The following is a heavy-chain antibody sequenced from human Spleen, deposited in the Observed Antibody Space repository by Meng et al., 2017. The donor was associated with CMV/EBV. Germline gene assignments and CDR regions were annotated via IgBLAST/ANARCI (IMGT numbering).Heavy chain of an antibody. V-gene: IGHV4-39*01. CDR1: GGSISSSSYY. CDR2: VYYSGNT. CDR3: ARGDLFFWSSNGMDV. Sequence: GSLRLSCTVSGGSISSSSYYWGWIRQPPGKGLEWIGSVYYSGNTYYNPSLKSRVTISVDTSKNQFSLKLSSVTAAGTAVYYCARGDLFFWSSNGMDVWGQGTTVTVSS. D-gene: IGHD3-3*01. J-gene: IGHJ6*02.